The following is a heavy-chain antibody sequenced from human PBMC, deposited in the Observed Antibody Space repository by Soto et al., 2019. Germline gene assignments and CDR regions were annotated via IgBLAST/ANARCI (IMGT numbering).Heavy chain of an antibody. CDR1: GFTFDDYG. V-gene: IGHV3-20*01. D-gene: IGHD2-2*01. Sequence: GGSLRLSCAASGFTFDDYGMSWVRQAPGKGLEWVSGINWNGGSTGYADSVKGRFTISRDNAKNSLYLQMNSLRAEDTALYHCAREHQDLHTLYYYYMDVWGKGTTVTVSS. CDR2: INWNGGST. J-gene: IGHJ6*03. CDR3: AREHQDLHTLYYYYMDV.